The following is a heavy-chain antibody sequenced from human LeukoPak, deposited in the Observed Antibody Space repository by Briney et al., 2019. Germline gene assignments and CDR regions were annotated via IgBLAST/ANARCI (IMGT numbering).Heavy chain of an antibody. CDR1: GGSISSSSYY. Sequence: SETLSLTCTVSGGSISSSSYYWGWIRQPPGKGLEWIGSIYYSGSTYYNPSLKNRVTISVDTSKNQFSLKLSSVTAADTAVYYCARDRITIFGVVPYYWGQGTLVTVSS. V-gene: IGHV4-39*02. D-gene: IGHD3-3*01. J-gene: IGHJ4*02. CDR2: IYYSGST. CDR3: ARDRITIFGVVPYY.